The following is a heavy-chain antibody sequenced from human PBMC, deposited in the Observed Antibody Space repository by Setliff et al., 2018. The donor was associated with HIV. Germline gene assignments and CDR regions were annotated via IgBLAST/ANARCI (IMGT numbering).Heavy chain of an antibody. CDR3: ALKGAYDILTGFPN. Sequence: ASVKVSCKASGGTFKTYAISWVRQAPGQGLEWMGGIIPIFATTDYAQKFQGRVTIIADESTSTAYMELSSLRSEDTAVYYCALKGAYDILTGFPNWGQGTLVTSPQ. V-gene: IGHV1-69*13. D-gene: IGHD3-9*01. CDR2: IIPIFATT. CDR1: GGTFKTYA. J-gene: IGHJ4*02.